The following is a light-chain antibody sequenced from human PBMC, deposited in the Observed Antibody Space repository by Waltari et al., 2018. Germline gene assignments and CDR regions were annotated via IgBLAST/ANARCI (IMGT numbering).Light chain of an antibody. CDR2: DVS. J-gene: IGLJ2*01. Sequence: QSVLTQPASVSGSPGQSITISCAGTGSDIGTYNYVSWHQQHPGKAPKPIIYDVSNRPSGVSSRFSGSKSGNTASLTISGLQAEDEAYYYCYSLSTNDVWVFGGGTK. CDR1: GSDIGTYNY. V-gene: IGLV2-14*03. CDR3: YSLSTNDVWV.